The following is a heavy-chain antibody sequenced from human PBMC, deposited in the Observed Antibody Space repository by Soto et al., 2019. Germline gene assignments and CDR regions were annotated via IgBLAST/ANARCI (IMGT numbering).Heavy chain of an antibody. CDR1: GFRFGDHY. CDR3: AGDPYHYGSAF. D-gene: IGHD3-10*01. CDR2: ISGGGTTV. Sequence: QVQLVESGGGLVEPGGSLRLSCAASGFRFGDHYMTWIRQAPGKGVEWVSKISGGGTTVYYAGSVKGRFTVSRDNAKNSLYLQMNSLRAEDTAVYYCAGDPYHYGSAFWGQGTLVTVSS. V-gene: IGHV3-11*01. J-gene: IGHJ4*02.